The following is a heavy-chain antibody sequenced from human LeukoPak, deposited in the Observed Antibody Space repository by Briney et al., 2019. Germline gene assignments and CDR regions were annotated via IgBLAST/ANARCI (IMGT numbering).Heavy chain of an antibody. J-gene: IGHJ4*02. V-gene: IGHV1-2*02. CDR1: GYTFTGYY. D-gene: IGHD5-12*01. Sequence: RASVKVSCKASGYTFTGYYMHWVRQAPGQGLEWMGWINPNSGGTNYAQKFQGRVTMTRDTSISTAYMELNRLRSDDTAVYYCARRGGYSGYDFNIWGQGTLVTVSS. CDR3: ARRGGYSGYDFNI. CDR2: INPNSGGT.